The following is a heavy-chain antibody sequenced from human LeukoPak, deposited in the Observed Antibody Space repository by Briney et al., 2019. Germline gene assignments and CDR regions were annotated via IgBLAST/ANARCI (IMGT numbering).Heavy chain of an antibody. Sequence: GGSLRLSCAASGLTLSNYNMNWVRQAPGKGPEWMAFIRRDGRDEDYAASVKGRFTVSRDNSKNTLYLQMNGLRPEDTALYYCAKDRDGGNFFLDYWGQGTLATVSS. CDR3: AKDRDGGNFFLDY. CDR1: GLTLSNYN. J-gene: IGHJ4*02. D-gene: IGHD4-23*01. CDR2: IRRDGRDE. V-gene: IGHV3-30*02.